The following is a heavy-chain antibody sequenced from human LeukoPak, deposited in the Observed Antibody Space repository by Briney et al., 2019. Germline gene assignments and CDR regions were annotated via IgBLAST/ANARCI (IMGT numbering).Heavy chain of an antibody. Sequence: GASVKVSCNASGYTFSGYYLHWVRQAPGQGLEWMGWINPNSGGTNSAQRFQGRVTMTRDTSIITAYMELSRLRSDDTAVYFCARGYYDSSDYEYFQHWGQGTLATVSS. CDR1: GYTFSGYY. CDR3: ARGYYDSSDYEYFQH. V-gene: IGHV1-2*02. CDR2: INPNSGGT. D-gene: IGHD3-22*01. J-gene: IGHJ1*01.